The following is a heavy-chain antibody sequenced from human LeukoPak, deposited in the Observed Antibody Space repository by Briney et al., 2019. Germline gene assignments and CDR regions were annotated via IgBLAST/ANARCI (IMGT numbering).Heavy chain of an antibody. Sequence: GGSLRLSCAASGFTVSSTYMSWVRQAPGKGLEWVLEIYSGGDTYYTDSVKGRFTISRDNSKNTLFLQMNSLRVEDTAVYFCARGDCTTTRCSTSPFDSWGQGTLVTVSS. CDR3: ARGDCTTTRCSTSPFDS. J-gene: IGHJ4*02. CDR1: GFTVSSTY. V-gene: IGHV3-53*01. D-gene: IGHD2-2*02. CDR2: IYSGGDT.